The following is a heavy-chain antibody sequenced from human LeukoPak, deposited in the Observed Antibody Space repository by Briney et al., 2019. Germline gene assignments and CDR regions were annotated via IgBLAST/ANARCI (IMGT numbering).Heavy chain of an antibody. Sequence: QAGGSLRLSCAASGFTFSSYAMSWVRQAPGKGLEWVSAISGSGGSTYYADSVKGRFTISRDNSKNTLYLQMNSLRAEDTAVYYCAKLLVTGDMPLDYYYGMDVWGQGTTVTVSS. V-gene: IGHV3-23*01. CDR1: GFTFSSYA. D-gene: IGHD7-27*01. J-gene: IGHJ6*02. CDR3: AKLLVTGDMPLDYYYGMDV. CDR2: ISGSGGST.